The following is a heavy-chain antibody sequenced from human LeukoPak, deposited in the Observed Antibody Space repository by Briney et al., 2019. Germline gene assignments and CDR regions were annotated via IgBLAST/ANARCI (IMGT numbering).Heavy chain of an antibody. J-gene: IGHJ4*02. CDR2: IGTVGDT. Sequence: SGGPLRLSCAASGFTFNNYDMHWVRQPTGKGLEWVSAIGTVGDTYYPGSVKGRFTISRDSAKNSLYLQMDSLRAGDTAVYYCARGPSPYDDVSNLYDGNSGYFDYWGQGTLVTVSS. CDR1: GFTFNNYD. V-gene: IGHV3-13*04. CDR3: ARGPSPYDDVSNLYDGNSGYFDY. D-gene: IGHD3-16*01.